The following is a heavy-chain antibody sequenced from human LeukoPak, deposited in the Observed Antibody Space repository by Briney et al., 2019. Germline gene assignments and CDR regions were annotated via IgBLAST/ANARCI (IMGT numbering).Heavy chain of an antibody. CDR3: ARVPKEWELPGDYYYMDV. CDR1: GYTFTSYD. CDR2: MNPNSGNT. D-gene: IGHD1-26*01. J-gene: IGHJ6*03. V-gene: IGHV1-8*01. Sequence: ASVKVSCKASGYTFTSYDINWVRQATGQGLEWMGWMNPNSGNTGYAQKFQGRVTMTRNTSISTAYMELSSLRSEDTAVYYRARVPKEWELPGDYYYMDVWGKGTTVTVSS.